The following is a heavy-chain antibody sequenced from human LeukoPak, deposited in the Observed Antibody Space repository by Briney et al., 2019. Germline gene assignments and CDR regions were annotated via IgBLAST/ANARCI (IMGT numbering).Heavy chain of an antibody. D-gene: IGHD3-16*01. V-gene: IGHV4-30-2*01. Sequence: PSETLSLTCTVSGGSINTGGYYWGWIRQPPGKDLEWIGYIYHTGDTYYTPSLKSRVTMSLDWSKNQFSLTLTSVTAADTAVYYCVREGAQTAFDSWGQGTLVTVSS. CDR1: GGSINTGGYY. J-gene: IGHJ4*02. CDR2: IYHTGDT. CDR3: VREGAQTAFDS.